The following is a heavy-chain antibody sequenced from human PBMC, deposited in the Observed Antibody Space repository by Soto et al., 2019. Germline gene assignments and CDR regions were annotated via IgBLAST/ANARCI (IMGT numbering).Heavy chain of an antibody. CDR3: ASGGDSSGDYYYYGMDV. D-gene: IGHD6-19*01. V-gene: IGHV3-21*01. CDR1: GFTFSSYS. J-gene: IGHJ6*02. CDR2: ISSSSSYI. Sequence: PGGSLRLSCAASGFTFSSYSMNWVRQAPGKGLEWVSSISSSSSYIYYADSVKGRFTISRDNAKNSLYLQMNSLRAEDTAVYYCASGGDSSGDYYYYGMDVWGQGTTVTVSS.